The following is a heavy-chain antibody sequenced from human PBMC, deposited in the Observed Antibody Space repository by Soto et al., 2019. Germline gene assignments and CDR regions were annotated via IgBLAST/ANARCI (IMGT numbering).Heavy chain of an antibody. CDR1: GGTFSSYA. CDR2: IIPILGTA. Sequence: SVKVSCKASGGTFSSYAISWVRQAPGQGLEWMGGIIPILGTANYAQKFQGRVTITADESTSTAYMELSSLRSEATAVYYSTTEMASTFYFDYWGEGTRVTLSP. CDR3: TTEMASTFYFDY. D-gene: IGHD1-1*01. V-gene: IGHV1-69*13. J-gene: IGHJ4*02.